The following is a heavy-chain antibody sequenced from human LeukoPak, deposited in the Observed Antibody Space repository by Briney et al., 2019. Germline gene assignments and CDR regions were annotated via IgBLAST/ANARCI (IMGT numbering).Heavy chain of an antibody. CDR3: ATGGAPGGRFEN. V-gene: IGHV3-7*01. J-gene: IGHJ4*02. CDR1: GFTFSRST. Sequence: GGSLRLSCVVSGFTFSRSTMTWVRQAPGKGPEGVAKMKEDGTQIHYMDSVKGRFTISRDNAKSSLFLQMNSLRVEDTAVYYCATGGAPGGRFENWGQGTLDTVSS. CDR2: MKEDGTQI. D-gene: IGHD1-26*01.